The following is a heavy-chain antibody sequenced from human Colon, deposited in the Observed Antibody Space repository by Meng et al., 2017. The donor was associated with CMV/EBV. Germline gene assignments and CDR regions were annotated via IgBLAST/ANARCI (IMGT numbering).Heavy chain of an antibody. Sequence: ASVKVSCKASGYTFTNYFIHWVRQAPGQGLEWMGWIDPSSGDTNFAQNFQGRVSMTRDTSITTAHMELTSLTSDDTALYYCEREGMSTPSAADSWGQGTLVTVSS. CDR3: EREGMSTPSAADS. CDR1: GYTFTNYF. CDR2: IDPSSGDT. V-gene: IGHV1-2*02. D-gene: IGHD6-25*01. J-gene: IGHJ4*02.